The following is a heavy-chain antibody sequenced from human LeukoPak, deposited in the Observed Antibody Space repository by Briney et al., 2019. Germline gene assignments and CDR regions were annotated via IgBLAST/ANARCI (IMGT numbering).Heavy chain of an antibody. CDR3: ARSSPFYDSSGYYKDAFDI. D-gene: IGHD3-22*01. CDR1: GVSISSGGYY. Sequence: SQTLSLTCTVSGVSISSGGYYWSWLRQHPGKGLEWIGYIYYSGSTYYNPSLKSRVTISVDTSKNQFSLKLSSVTAADTAVYYCARSSPFYDSSGYYKDAFDIWGQGTMVTVSS. CDR2: IYYSGST. V-gene: IGHV4-31*03. J-gene: IGHJ3*02.